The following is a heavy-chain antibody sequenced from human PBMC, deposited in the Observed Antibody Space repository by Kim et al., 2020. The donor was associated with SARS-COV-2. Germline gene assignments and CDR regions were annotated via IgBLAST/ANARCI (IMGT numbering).Heavy chain of an antibody. Sequence: SQTLSLTCAISGDSVSSNSAAWNWIRQSPSRGLEWLGRTYYRSKWYNDYAVSVKSRIAINPDTSKNQFSLQLNSVTPEDTAVYYCARIAVAALGGWFDPWGQGTLVTVSS. CDR3: ARIAVAALGGWFDP. D-gene: IGHD6-19*01. J-gene: IGHJ5*02. CDR1: GDSVSSNSAA. CDR2: TYYRSKWYN. V-gene: IGHV6-1*01.